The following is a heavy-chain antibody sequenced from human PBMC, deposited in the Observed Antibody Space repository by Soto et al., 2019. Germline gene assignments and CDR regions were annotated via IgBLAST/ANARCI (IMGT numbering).Heavy chain of an antibody. CDR3: ARGDKHSSGWYNLGWGFDY. Sequence: SETLSLTCTVSGGSISSYYWSWIRQPPGKGLEWIGYIYYSGSTNYNPSLKSRVTISVDTSKNQFSLKLSSVTAADTAVYYCARGDKHSSGWYNLGWGFDYWGQGTLVTVSS. CDR2: IYYSGST. D-gene: IGHD6-19*01. V-gene: IGHV4-59*01. J-gene: IGHJ4*02. CDR1: GGSISSYY.